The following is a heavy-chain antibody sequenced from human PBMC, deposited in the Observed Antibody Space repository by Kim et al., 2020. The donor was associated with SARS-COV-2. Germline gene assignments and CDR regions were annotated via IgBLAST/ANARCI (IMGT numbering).Heavy chain of an antibody. CDR3: AKGDTFFDY. CDR2: GST. J-gene: IGHJ4*02. D-gene: IGHD5-18*01. Sequence: GSTYAAASVKGRFTFSRDNSKNTLYLQMDSLRAEDTAVYYCAKGDTFFDYWGQGTLVTVSS. V-gene: IGHV3-23*01.